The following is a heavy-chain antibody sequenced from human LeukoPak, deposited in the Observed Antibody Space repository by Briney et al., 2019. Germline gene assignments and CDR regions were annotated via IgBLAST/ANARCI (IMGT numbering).Heavy chain of an antibody. J-gene: IGHJ6*02. V-gene: IGHV3-33*08. CDR2: IWYDGSNK. CDR1: GFMFSSYG. D-gene: IGHD3-10*01. CDR3: ARDRVPIGGYYYGMDV. Sequence: GGSLRLSCAASGFMFSSYGMHWVRQAPGKGLEWVAVIWYDGSNKYYADSVKGRFTISRDNSKNTLYLQMNSLRAEDTAVYYCARDRVPIGGYYYGMDVWGQGTTVTVSS.